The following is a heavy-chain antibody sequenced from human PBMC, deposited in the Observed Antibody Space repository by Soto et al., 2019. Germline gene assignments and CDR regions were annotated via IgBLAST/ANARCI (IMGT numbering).Heavy chain of an antibody. Sequence: QVQLQESGPGLVKPSQTLSLTCTVSGGSISSGGYYWSWIRQHPGKGLEWIGYIYYSGSTYYNPSLKSRVNISVDTSKNQFSLKLSSVTAADTAVYYCARGVYSNYSPYFDYWGQGTLVTVSS. J-gene: IGHJ4*02. V-gene: IGHV4-31*03. CDR3: ARGVYSNYSPYFDY. D-gene: IGHD4-4*01. CDR1: GGSISSGGYY. CDR2: IYYSGST.